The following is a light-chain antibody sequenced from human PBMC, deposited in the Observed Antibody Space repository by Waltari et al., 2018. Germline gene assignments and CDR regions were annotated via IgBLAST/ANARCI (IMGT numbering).Light chain of an antibody. CDR2: YDS. CDR3: QVWDDVTDSGV. Sequence: YVLTQPPSVSVDPGQTARLTCGGGNIGGKSGNWYQQKPGQAPVLVMVYDSDRPAEIPERFSGSNSGNTATLTISWVEAGDEADYHCQVWDDVTDSGVFGGGTKLTVL. CDR1: NIGGKS. V-gene: IGLV3-21*04. J-gene: IGLJ3*02.